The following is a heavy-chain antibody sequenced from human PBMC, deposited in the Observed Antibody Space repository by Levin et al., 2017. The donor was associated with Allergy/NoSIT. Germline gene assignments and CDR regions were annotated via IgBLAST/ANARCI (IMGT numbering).Heavy chain of an antibody. J-gene: IGHJ6*02. CDR3: AKECCSGWYYYYYYGMDV. V-gene: IGHV3-30*18. CDR2: ISYDGSNK. CDR1: GFTFSSYG. Sequence: GGSLRLSCAASGFTFSSYGMHWVRQAPGKGLEWVAVISYDGSNKYYADSVKGRFTISRDNSKNTLYLQMNSLRAEDTAVYYCAKECCSGWYYYYYYGMDVWGQGTTVTVSS. D-gene: IGHD6-19*01.